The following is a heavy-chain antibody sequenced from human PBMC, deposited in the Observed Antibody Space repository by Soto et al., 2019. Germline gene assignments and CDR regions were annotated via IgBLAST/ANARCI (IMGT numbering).Heavy chain of an antibody. V-gene: IGHV1-69*01. CDR2: IIPTFGTA. CDR3: ASPPPRKTYYYGSGSHRYYYYGMDV. J-gene: IGHJ6*02. D-gene: IGHD3-10*01. CDR1: GGTFSSYA. Sequence: QVQLVQSGAEVKNPGSSVKVSCKASGGTFSSYAISWVRQAHGQGLEWMGGIIPTFGTANYAQEFQGRVTIPADESRSTAYIELSRLRSEDTAVYYCASPPPRKTYYYGSGSHRYYYYGMDVWGQGTTVTVSS.